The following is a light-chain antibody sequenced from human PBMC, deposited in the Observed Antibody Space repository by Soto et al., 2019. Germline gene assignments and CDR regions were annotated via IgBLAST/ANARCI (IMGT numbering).Light chain of an antibody. J-gene: IGKJ1*01. Sequence: DIQMTQSPSTLSASVGDRVTITCRASQSISSWLAWYQQKPGKAPKLLIYKPSTLESGVPSRFSGSTSGSDFTLTISSLQPDDFADYYCQQYNGYGSWTFGQGTKVEIK. CDR2: KPS. CDR3: QQYNGYGSWT. V-gene: IGKV1-5*03. CDR1: QSISSW.